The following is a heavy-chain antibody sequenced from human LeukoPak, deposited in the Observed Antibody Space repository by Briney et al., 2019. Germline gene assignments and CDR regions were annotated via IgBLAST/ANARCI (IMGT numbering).Heavy chain of an antibody. J-gene: IGHJ4*02. Sequence: ASVKVSCKASGYTFTSYGISWVRQAPGQGREGMGWISAYNGNTNYAQKLQGRVTMNTDTSTSTAYMELRSLRSDDTAVYYCARAYCSGGSCYSGDDYWGQGTLVTVSS. CDR3: ARAYCSGGSCYSGDDY. D-gene: IGHD2-15*01. V-gene: IGHV1-18*01. CDR2: ISAYNGNT. CDR1: GYTFTSYG.